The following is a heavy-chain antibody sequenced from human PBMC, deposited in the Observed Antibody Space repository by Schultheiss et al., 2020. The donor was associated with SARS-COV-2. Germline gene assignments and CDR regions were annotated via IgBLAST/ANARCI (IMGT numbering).Heavy chain of an antibody. D-gene: IGHD3-3*01. V-gene: IGHV1-2*02. CDR1: GYTFTGYY. CDR3: ARDPEFKWLLYEIGWFDP. CDR2: INPNSGGT. Sequence: ASVKVSCKASGYTFTGYYMHWVRQAPGQGLEWMGWINPNSGGTNYAQKFQGRVTMTRDTSISTAYMELSRLRSDDTAVYYCARDPEFKWLLYEIGWFDPWGQGTLVTVSS. J-gene: IGHJ5*02.